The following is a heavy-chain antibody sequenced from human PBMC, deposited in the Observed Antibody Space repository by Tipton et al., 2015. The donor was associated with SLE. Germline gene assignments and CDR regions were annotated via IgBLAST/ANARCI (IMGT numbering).Heavy chain of an antibody. J-gene: IGHJ4*02. CDR2: IYPGDSDT. D-gene: IGHD1-26*01. Sequence: QLVQSGAEVKRTGESLKISCQGSGYSFTSYWIGWVRQMPGKGLEWMGIIYPGDSDTRYSPSFQGQVTISADKSVTTAYLQWSSLKASDTAMYYCAISSGSYYGEFDYWGQGTLVTVSS. CDR1: GYSFTSYW. CDR3: AISSGSYYGEFDY. V-gene: IGHV5-51*03.